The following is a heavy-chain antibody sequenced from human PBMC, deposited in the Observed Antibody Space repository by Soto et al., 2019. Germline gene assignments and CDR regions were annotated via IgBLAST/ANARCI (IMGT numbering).Heavy chain of an antibody. CDR3: AKDAIANDGIWLMDS. D-gene: IGHD3-3*02. CDR2: ISYDGSNK. J-gene: IGHJ5*02. Sequence: GGSLRLSYAASGFTFSSYGMPWVRQAPGKGLDWVAVISYDGSNKYYADSVKGRFTISSDTSNNTVYLQMNSLRAEDTAVYYCAKDAIANDGIWLMDSWGQGTVVTVPS. CDR1: GFTFSSYG. V-gene: IGHV3-30*18.